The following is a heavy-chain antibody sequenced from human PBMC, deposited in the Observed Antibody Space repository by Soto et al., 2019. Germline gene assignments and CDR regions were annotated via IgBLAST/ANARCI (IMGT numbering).Heavy chain of an antibody. V-gene: IGHV3-15*01. Sequence: EVQLVESGGGLVKPGGSLRLSCAASGFTFSNAWMSWVRQAPGKGLEWVGRIKSKTDGGTTDYAAPVKGRFTISRDDSKNTLYLQMNSLKTEDTAVYYCTTGTPYYDFWSAPPDYWGQGTLVTVSS. CDR2: IKSKTDGGTT. D-gene: IGHD3-3*01. CDR1: GFTFSNAW. J-gene: IGHJ4*02. CDR3: TTGTPYYDFWSAPPDY.